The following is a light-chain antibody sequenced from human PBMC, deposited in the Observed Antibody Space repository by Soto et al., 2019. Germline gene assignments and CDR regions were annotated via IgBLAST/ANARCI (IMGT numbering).Light chain of an antibody. V-gene: IGKV3-20*01. CDR3: QQYGSSPQT. J-gene: IGKJ1*01. CDR2: GAS. Sequence: IMLTQSPATVSLNPGERATLSCRASQSVSSYLAWYQQKPGQAPRLLIYGASSRATGIPDRFSGSGSGTDFTLTISRLEPEDFAVYYCQQYGSSPQTFGQGTMV. CDR1: QSVSSY.